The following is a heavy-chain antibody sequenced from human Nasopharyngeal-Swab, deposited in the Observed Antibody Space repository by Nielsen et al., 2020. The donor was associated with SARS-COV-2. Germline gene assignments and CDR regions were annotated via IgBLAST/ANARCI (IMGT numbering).Heavy chain of an antibody. CDR1: GGSFSGYS. D-gene: IGHD1-14*01. CDR2: IYYSGST. J-gene: IGHJ3*02. CDR3: ARLGMDAFDI. Sequence: SETLSLTCAVYGGSFSGYSWNWVRQSPGKGLEWIGSIYYSGSTYYNPSLKSRVTISVDTSKNQFSLKLSSVTAADTAVYYCARLGMDAFDIWGQGTMVTVSS. V-gene: IGHV4-34*01.